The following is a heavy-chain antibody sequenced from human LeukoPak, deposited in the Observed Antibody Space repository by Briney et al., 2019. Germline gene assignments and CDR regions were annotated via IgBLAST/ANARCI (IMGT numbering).Heavy chain of an antibody. Sequence: GGSLRLSCAASGFTFSSYSMNWVRQAPGKGLEWVSSISSSSSYIYYADSVKGRFTISRDNAKNSLYLQMNSLRAEDTAVYYCARVVSGYDKDWGYYYYMDVWGKGTTVTVSS. J-gene: IGHJ6*03. CDR3: ARVVSGYDKDWGYYYYMDV. V-gene: IGHV3-21*01. D-gene: IGHD5-12*01. CDR1: GFTFSSYS. CDR2: ISSSSSYI.